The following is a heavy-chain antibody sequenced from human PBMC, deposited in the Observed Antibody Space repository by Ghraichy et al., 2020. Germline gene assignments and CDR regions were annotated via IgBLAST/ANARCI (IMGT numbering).Heavy chain of an antibody. V-gene: IGHV4-39*01. CDR2: IYYSWST. J-gene: IGHJ6*02. Sequence: SETLSLTCAVSGGSISGSSYYWGWIRQPPGKGLEWIGSIYYSWSTYYNPSLKSRVTISVDTSKSQFSLKLSSVTAADTAVYYCARHHSGSYYYGMDVWGQGTTATVSS. CDR3: ARHHSGSYYYGMDV. D-gene: IGHD1-26*01. CDR1: GGSISGSSYY.